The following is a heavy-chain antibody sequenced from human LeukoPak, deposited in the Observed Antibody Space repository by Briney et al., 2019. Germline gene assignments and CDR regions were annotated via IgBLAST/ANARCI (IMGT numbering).Heavy chain of an antibody. Sequence: GGSLRLSCAASGFTFSSYEMNWVRQAPGKGLEWVSYISSSGSTIYYADSVKGRFTISRDNAKNSLYLQMNSLRAEDTAVYYCARFEGKVGATTWGQGTLVTVSS. CDR3: ARFEGKVGATT. CDR1: GFTFSSYE. J-gene: IGHJ4*02. V-gene: IGHV3-48*03. CDR2: ISSSGSTI. D-gene: IGHD1-26*01.